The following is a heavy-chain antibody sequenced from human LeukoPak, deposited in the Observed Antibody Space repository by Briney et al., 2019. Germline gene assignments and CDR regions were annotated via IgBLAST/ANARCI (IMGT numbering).Heavy chain of an antibody. D-gene: IGHD5-24*01. Sequence: GGSLRLSCAASGFTFSSYGMHWVRQAPGQGLQWVAVIWSDGSGKYHADSVKGRFTISRDNAKNTLYLQMNSLRAEDTAVYYCARRIQGMAPYYFDYWGQGTLVTVSS. CDR2: IWSDGSGK. J-gene: IGHJ4*02. V-gene: IGHV3-33*01. CDR3: ARRIQGMAPYYFDY. CDR1: GFTFSSYG.